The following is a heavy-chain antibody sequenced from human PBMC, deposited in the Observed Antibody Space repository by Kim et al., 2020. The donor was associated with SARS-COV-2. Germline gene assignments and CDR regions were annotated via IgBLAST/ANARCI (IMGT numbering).Heavy chain of an antibody. V-gene: IGHV4-39*01. CDR2: NT. Sequence: NTYYNPSLKSRVTISVDTSKNQFSLKLSSVTAADTAVYYCARLLAIYFDYWGQGTLVTVSS. J-gene: IGHJ4*02. CDR3: ARLLAIYFDY. D-gene: IGHD3-3*01.